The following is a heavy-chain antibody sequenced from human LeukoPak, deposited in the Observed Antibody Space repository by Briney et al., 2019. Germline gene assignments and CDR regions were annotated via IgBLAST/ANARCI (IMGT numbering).Heavy chain of an antibody. D-gene: IGHD2-21*02. CDR1: GFTFSSYG. CDR3: AKGEHIVVVTALFDY. Sequence: GRSLRLSCAASGFTFSSYGMHWVRQAPGKGLEWVAVISYDGSNKYYADSVKGRFTISRDNSKNTPYLQMNSLRAEDTAVYYCAKGEHIVVVTALFDYWGQGTLVTVSS. V-gene: IGHV3-30*18. CDR2: ISYDGSNK. J-gene: IGHJ4*02.